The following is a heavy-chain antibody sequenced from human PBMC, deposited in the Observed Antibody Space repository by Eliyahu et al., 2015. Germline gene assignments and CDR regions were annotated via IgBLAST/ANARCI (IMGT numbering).Heavy chain of an antibody. CDR2: IWFNGTND. CDR3: GRGGGWVDV. D-gene: IGHD6-19*01. CDR1: GFTFXDXG. V-gene: IGHV3-33*01. Sequence: QVKVVESGGAVVKPGRSLRLSCAASGFTFXDXGMHWARQAPGKGLGWVALIWFNGTNDLYEDSVMGRFTISKDFSKDTVYLQMNRLRDEDTAVYYCGRGGGWVDVWGPGTTVTVSS. J-gene: IGHJ6*02.